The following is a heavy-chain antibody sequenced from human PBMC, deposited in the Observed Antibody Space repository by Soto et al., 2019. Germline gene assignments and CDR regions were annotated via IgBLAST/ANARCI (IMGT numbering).Heavy chain of an antibody. Sequence: SETLSLTCTVSGGPRSSNYWSWIRQPPGKGLEWIGYIYYSGSTNYNPSLKSRVTISVDTSKNQFSLKLSSVTAADTAVYYCARDRLLGGWHNWFDPWGQGTLVTVSS. CDR1: GGPRSSNY. CDR2: IYYSGST. V-gene: IGHV4-59*01. CDR3: ARDRLLGGWHNWFDP. D-gene: IGHD3-10*01. J-gene: IGHJ5*02.